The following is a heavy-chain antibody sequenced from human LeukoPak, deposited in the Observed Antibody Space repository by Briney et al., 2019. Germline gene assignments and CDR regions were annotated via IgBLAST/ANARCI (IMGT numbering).Heavy chain of an antibody. Sequence: PGGSLRLSCAASGFTFSSNWMTWVRQAPGKGLEWVANIKQDGSEKQYVDSVKGRFTISRDNAKNSLYLQMNSLRAEDTALYYCAKVVAARGYYYYGMDVWGQGTTVTVSS. CDR3: AKVVAARGYYYYGMDV. CDR2: IKQDGSEK. J-gene: IGHJ6*02. CDR1: GFTFSSNW. V-gene: IGHV3-7*03. D-gene: IGHD6-6*01.